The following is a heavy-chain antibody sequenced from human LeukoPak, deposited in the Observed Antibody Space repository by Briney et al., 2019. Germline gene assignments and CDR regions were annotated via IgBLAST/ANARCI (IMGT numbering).Heavy chain of an antibody. CDR1: GFTFSSYA. V-gene: IGHV3-23*01. CDR3: ATVGCYYYMDV. J-gene: IGHJ6*03. CDR2: ISGSGSST. Sequence: GGSLRLSCAASGFTFSSYAMSWVRQAPVKGLDWVATISGSGSSTYYADSVKGRFTISRDNSKNTLYLQMNSLRAEDTALYYCATVGCYYYMDVWGKGTTVTVSS.